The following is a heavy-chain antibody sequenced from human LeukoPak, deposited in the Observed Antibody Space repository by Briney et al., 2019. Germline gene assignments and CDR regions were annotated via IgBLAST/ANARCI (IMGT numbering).Heavy chain of an antibody. J-gene: IGHJ4*02. CDR1: GGSISSYY. D-gene: IGHD6-13*01. CDR3: ARGLGAAAWDY. Sequence: SETLSLTCTVSGGSISSYYWSWIRQPAGKGLEWIGRIYTSGSTDYNPSHKSRVTMSVDTSKNQFSLKRSSVTAADTAVYYCARGLGAAAWDYWGQGTLVTVSS. V-gene: IGHV4-4*07. CDR2: IYTSGST.